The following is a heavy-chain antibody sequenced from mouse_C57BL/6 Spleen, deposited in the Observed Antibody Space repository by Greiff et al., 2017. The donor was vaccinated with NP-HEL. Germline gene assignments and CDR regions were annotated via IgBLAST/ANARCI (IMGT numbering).Heavy chain of an antibody. CDR1: GYAFSSSW. Sequence: VQVVESGPELVKPGASVKISCKASGYAFSSSWMNWVKQRPGKGLEWIGRIYPGDGDTNYNGKFKGKATLTADKSSSTAYMQLSSLTSEDSAVYFCARRASNYYAMDYWGQGTSVTVSS. V-gene: IGHV1-82*01. CDR2: IYPGDGDT. D-gene: IGHD3-3*01. CDR3: ARRASNYYAMDY. J-gene: IGHJ4*01.